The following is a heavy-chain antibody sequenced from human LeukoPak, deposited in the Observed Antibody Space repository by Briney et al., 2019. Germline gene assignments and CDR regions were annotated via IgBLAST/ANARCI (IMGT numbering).Heavy chain of an antibody. CDR3: AREQCSGTPPPGAFNI. V-gene: IGHV3-30*04. J-gene: IGHJ3*02. CDR2: ISYDGNNK. D-gene: IGHD3-10*02. CDR1: GFTFSSYA. Sequence: GGSLRLSCAASGFTFSSYAMHWVRQAPGKGLEWVAAISYDGNNKYYADSVMCRFTISQNHPKNTLYLQMNILRAEHTAVYYCAREQCSGTPPPGAFNIWGQGTTVTVSS.